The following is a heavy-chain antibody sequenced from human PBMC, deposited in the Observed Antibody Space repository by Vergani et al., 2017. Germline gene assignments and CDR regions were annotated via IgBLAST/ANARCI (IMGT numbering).Heavy chain of an antibody. CDR1: GFTFSSYA. V-gene: IGHV3-30*01. D-gene: IGHD4-17*01. CDR2: ISYDGSNK. J-gene: IGHJ4*02. CDR3: ARVRYGDYGLG. Sequence: QVQLVESGGGVVQPGRSLRLSCAASGFTFSSYAMHWVRQAPGKGLEWVAVISYDGSNKYYADSVKGRFTISRDNSKNTLYLQMNSLRAEDTAVYYCARVRYGDYGLGWGQGTLVTVSS.